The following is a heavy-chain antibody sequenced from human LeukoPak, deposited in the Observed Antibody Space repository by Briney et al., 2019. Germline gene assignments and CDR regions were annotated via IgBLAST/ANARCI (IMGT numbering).Heavy chain of an antibody. CDR3: AIWISGNY. CDR1: GFPLNRSW. V-gene: IGHV3-7*01. J-gene: IGHJ4*02. Sequence: GGSLRLSCAASGFPLNRSWMNWVREAPGKEVEGVDNMERSGSQKRYVDSVKGRFTISKDNPGTSLYLEMYSLRAEDTAIYYCAIWISGNYWRQGTLVTVSS. CDR2: MERSGSQK. D-gene: IGHD2-2*03.